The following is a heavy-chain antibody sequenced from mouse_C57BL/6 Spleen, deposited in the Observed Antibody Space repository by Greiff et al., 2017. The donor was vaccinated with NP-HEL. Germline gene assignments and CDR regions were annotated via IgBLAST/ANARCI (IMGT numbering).Heavy chain of an antibody. D-gene: IGHD1-1*01. CDR2: IYPSDSET. Sequence: QVQLKQPGAELVRPGSSVKLSCKASGYTFTSYWMDWVKQRPGQGLEWIGNIYPSDSETHYNQKFKDKATLTVDKSSSTAYMQLSSLTSEDSAVYYSAREGHYGSSYAFAYWGQGTLVTVSA. J-gene: IGHJ3*01. V-gene: IGHV1-61*01. CDR1: GYTFTSYW. CDR3: AREGHYGSSYAFAY.